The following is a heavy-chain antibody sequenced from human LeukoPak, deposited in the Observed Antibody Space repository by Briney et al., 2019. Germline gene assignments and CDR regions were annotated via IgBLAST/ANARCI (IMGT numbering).Heavy chain of an antibody. V-gene: IGHV3-33*08. J-gene: IGHJ4*02. CDR2: IWYDGSNK. CDR1: GFIFSDYG. Sequence: GRSLRLSCVASGFIFSDYGMHWVRQAPDKGLEWVAVIWYDGSNKHYADSVEGQFTISRDNSRNTVSLQMNSLRAEDTALYYCARGPVTAPAYFDYWGQGTLVTVSS. CDR3: ARGPVTAPAYFDY. D-gene: IGHD2-21*02.